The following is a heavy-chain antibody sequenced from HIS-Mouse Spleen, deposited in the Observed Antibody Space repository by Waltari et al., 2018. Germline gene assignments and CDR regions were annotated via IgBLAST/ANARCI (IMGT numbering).Heavy chain of an antibody. J-gene: IGHJ4*02. Sequence: QVQLVQSGAEVKKPGASVKVCCKASGYTFTSYAINWVRQATGQGLEWMRWMNPTSGNTGYAQKFQGRVTMTRNTSISTAYMELSSLRSEDTAVYYCARVYYDFWSGYYYWGQGTLVTVSS. CDR3: ARVYYDFWSGYYY. CDR2: MNPTSGNT. CDR1: GYTFTSYA. D-gene: IGHD3-3*01. V-gene: IGHV1-8*01.